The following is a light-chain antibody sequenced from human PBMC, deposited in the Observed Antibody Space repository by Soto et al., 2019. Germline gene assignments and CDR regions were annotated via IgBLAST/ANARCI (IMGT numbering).Light chain of an antibody. J-gene: IGKJ4*01. CDR2: DAS. V-gene: IGKV3-11*01. CDR1: QSVSSS. CDR3: QQHADWPT. Sequence: EIVLTQSPATLSLSPGERATLSCRTSQSVSSSLAWYQHKPGQAPRLLIYDASNRAAAIPARFSGGWCGTDFSLTTSSLAPEDFTNYYCQQHADWPTFGGVTKVQIK.